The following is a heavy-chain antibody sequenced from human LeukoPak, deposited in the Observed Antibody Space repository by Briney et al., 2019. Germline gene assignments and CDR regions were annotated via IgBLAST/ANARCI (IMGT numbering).Heavy chain of an antibody. D-gene: IGHD3-22*01. CDR1: GFTFSSYG. J-gene: IGHJ4*02. CDR3: AKGSHYYDSGGYYIEY. Sequence: TGGSLRLSCGASGFTFSSYGMHWVRQAPGKGLEWVALIWYDGSKQYYADSVKGRFTISRDNSKNTLYLQMNSLRPDDTAVYFCAKGSHYYDSGGYYIEYWGQGTLVAVSS. CDR2: IWYDGSKQ. V-gene: IGHV3-30*02.